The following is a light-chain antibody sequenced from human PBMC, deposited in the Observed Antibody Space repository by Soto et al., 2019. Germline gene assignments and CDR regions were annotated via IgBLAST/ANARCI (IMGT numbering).Light chain of an antibody. CDR1: SSNIGAGYD. CDR2: GNS. Sequence: QSVLTQPPSVSGAPGQRVTISCTGSSSNIGAGYDVHWYQQLPGTAPKLLIYGNSNRPSGVPDRFSGSKSGTSASLAITGLQAEDEADYYCQSYDSSHNYVFXTGTKVTVL. CDR3: QSYDSSHNYV. V-gene: IGLV1-40*01. J-gene: IGLJ1*01.